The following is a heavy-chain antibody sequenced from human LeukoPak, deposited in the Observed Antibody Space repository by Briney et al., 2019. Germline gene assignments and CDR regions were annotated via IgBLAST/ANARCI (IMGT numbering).Heavy chain of an antibody. J-gene: IGHJ5*02. D-gene: IGHD3-22*01. V-gene: IGHV1-69*05. CDR2: IIPIFGTA. CDR1: GGTFSSYA. CDR3: ARDLRKRDYDSSGYYSRFDP. Sequence: SVKVSCKASGGTFSSYAISWVRQAPGQGLEWMGGIIPIFGTANYAQKFQGRVTITTDESTSTAYMELSSLRSEDTAVYYCARDLRKRDYDSSGYYSRFDPWGQGTLVTVSS.